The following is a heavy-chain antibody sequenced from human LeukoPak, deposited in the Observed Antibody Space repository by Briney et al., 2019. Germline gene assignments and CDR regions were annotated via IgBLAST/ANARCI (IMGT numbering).Heavy chain of an antibody. CDR3: ARLLVQQLASIDY. CDR1: GGSISSSSYY. CDR2: IYYSGST. J-gene: IGHJ4*02. V-gene: IGHV4-39*01. D-gene: IGHD6-13*01. Sequence: PSETLSLTCTVSGGSISSSSYYWGWIRQPPGKGLEWIGSIYYSGSTYYNPSLKSRVTISVDTSKNQFSLKLSSVTAADTAVYYCARLLVQQLASIDYWGQGTLVTVSS.